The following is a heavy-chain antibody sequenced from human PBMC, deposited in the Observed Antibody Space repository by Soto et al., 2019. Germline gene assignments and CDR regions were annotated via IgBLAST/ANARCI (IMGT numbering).Heavy chain of an antibody. D-gene: IGHD3-9*01. CDR2: IYYSGST. J-gene: IGHJ4*02. CDR1: GGSISSGDYY. CDR3: ARRYGYYFDY. Sequence: SETLSLTCTVSGGSISSGDYYWSWIRQPPGKGLEWVGYIYYSGSTYYNPSLKSRVTISVDTSKSQLSLKLSSVTAADTAVYYCARRYGYYFDYWGQGTLVTVSS. V-gene: IGHV4-30-4*01.